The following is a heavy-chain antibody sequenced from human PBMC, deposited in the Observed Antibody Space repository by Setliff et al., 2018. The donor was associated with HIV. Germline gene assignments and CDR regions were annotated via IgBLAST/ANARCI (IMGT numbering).Heavy chain of an antibody. V-gene: IGHV3-74*01. CDR3: ARPYTVWVYGMDL. J-gene: IGHJ6*02. CDR1: GFSFGNHW. D-gene: IGHD2-8*01. Sequence: GESLKISCGASGFSFGNHWMYWVRQAPGKGLVWVSRINSDGSITDYADSVKGRFTISRDNAKNTLYMQMNSLRAEDTAVCYCARPYTVWVYGMDLWGQGTTVTVS. CDR2: INSDGSIT.